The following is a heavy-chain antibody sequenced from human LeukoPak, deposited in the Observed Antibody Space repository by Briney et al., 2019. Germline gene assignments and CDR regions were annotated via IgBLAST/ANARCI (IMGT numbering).Heavy chain of an antibody. CDR3: ARERTGTTLSFDY. J-gene: IGHJ4*02. CDR2: IIPIFGTA. Sequence: ASVKVSCKASGGTFSSYAISWVRQAPGQGLEWMGGIIPIFGTANYAQKFQGRVTITADESTSTAYMELSSLRSEDTAVYYCARERTGTTLSFDYWGQGTLVTASS. V-gene: IGHV1-69*13. D-gene: IGHD1-7*01. CDR1: GGTFSSYA.